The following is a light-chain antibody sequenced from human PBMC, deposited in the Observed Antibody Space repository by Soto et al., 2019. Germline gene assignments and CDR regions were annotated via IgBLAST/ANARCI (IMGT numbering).Light chain of an antibody. J-gene: IGLJ2*01. CDR2: EVS. CDR3: SSYRTNTAVV. Sequence: QSALTQPASVSGSPGQSITISCTGTSSDVGAYNYVSWYQQYPGEAPKLIIYEVSNRPSGVSNRFSGSKSGNTASLTISGLQAEDEADYYCSSYRTNTAVVFXGGTQMTVL. V-gene: IGLV2-14*01. CDR1: SSDVGAYNY.